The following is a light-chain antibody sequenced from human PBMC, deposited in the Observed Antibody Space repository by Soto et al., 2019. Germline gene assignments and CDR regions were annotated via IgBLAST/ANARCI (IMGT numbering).Light chain of an antibody. Sequence: QSALTQPASVSGSPGQSITISCTGTSSDVGGYNYVSWYQQHPGKAPKLMVYDVSNRPSGVSNRFSGSKSGNTASLTISGLQAEDEADYSCSSYTSSSTLGVYVFGTGTKLTVL. CDR3: SSYTSSSTLGVYV. CDR2: DVS. CDR1: SSDVGGYNY. J-gene: IGLJ1*01. V-gene: IGLV2-14*01.